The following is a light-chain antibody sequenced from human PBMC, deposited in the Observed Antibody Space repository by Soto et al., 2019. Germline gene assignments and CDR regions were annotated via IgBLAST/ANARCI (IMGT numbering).Light chain of an antibody. CDR2: DAS. CDR3: QQYNSYSVH. CDR1: QSISSW. J-gene: IGKJ2*01. V-gene: IGKV1-5*01. Sequence: DIQMTQSPSTLSASVGDRVTITCRASQSISSWLAWYQQKPGKAPKLLIYDASSLESGVPSRFSGSGSGTEFTLTISSLQPDDFATYYCQQYNSYSVHFGQRTKLEIK.